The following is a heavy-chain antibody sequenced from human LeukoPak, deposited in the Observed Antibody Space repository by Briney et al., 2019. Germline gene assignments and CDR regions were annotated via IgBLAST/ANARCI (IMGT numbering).Heavy chain of an antibody. V-gene: IGHV3-23*03. CDR2: VGRDGKNT. D-gene: IGHD3-10*01. J-gene: IGHJ3*02. CDR1: GFTFSSYA. Sequence: GGSLRLSCAASGFTFSSYAMSWVRQAPGKGLEWVSIVGRDGKNTYYADSVKGRLTISKDNSKNTLNLQMDSLRAEDTAVYFCTKGFGEDPPLTRAFDIRGHGTMVTVSS. CDR3: TKGFGEDPPLTRAFDI.